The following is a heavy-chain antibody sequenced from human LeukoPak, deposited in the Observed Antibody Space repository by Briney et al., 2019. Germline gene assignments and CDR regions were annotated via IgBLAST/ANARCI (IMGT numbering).Heavy chain of an antibody. CDR3: ARGIWSSHKADYYLDQ. CDR2: INAGNGNT. Sequence: ASVKVSCKASGYTFTNYAIHWVRQAPGQRPEWMGWINAGNGNTKYSQTFQDRVTVTRDKSASTAYMELSSLRSEDTAVYYCARGIWSSHKADYYLDQRGQGTLVAVSS. CDR1: GYTFTNYA. J-gene: IGHJ4*02. D-gene: IGHD3-3*01. V-gene: IGHV1-3*01.